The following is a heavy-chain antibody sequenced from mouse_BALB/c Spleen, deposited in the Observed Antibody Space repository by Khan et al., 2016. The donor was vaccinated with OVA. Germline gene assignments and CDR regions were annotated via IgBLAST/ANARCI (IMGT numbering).Heavy chain of an antibody. CDR1: GFTFSSFA. CDR2: ISTGGHYT. Sequence: EVELVESGGGVVKPGGSLKLSCSASGFTFSSFAMSWVRQTPEKRLEWVATISTGGHYTFYPASVKGRFTISRDNARNTLYLQMSSLRSEDTAIYYCTRSLVDYYAMDYWGQGTAVTVSS. D-gene: IGHD2-2*01. CDR3: TRSLVDYYAMDY. J-gene: IGHJ4*01. V-gene: IGHV5-9-3*01.